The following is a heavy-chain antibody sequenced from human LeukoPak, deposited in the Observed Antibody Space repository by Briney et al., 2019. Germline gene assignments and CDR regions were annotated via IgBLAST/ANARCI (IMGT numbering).Heavy chain of an antibody. V-gene: IGHV1-69*05. D-gene: IGHD2-2*01. CDR1: GYTFTSYG. J-gene: IGHJ6*04. CDR3: ASCSSTSCLPAV. CDR2: IIPIFGTA. Sequence: SVKVSCKASGYTFTSYGISWVRQAPGQGLEWMGGIIPIFGTANYAQKFQGRVTITTDESTSTAYMELSSLRSEDTAVYYCASCSSTSCLPAVWGKGTTVTVSS.